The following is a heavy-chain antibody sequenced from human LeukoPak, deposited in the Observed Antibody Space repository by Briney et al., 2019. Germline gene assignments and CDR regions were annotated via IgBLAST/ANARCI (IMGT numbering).Heavy chain of an antibody. CDR3: ARDKYTGYEKFDY. CDR2: INPNNGGT. D-gene: IGHD5-12*01. CDR1: GYTFTGYY. J-gene: IGHJ4*02. Sequence: ASVKVSCKASGYTFTGYYIHCVRQAPGQGLEWMGWINPNNGGTNYAQKFQGRVTMTRDTSISTAYMELNRLTSDDTAVYYCARDKYTGYEKFDYWGQGTPVTVSS. V-gene: IGHV1-2*02.